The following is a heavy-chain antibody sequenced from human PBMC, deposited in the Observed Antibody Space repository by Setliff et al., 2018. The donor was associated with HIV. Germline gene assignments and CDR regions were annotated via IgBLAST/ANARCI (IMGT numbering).Heavy chain of an antibody. CDR3: SRGGAVSADFDS. Sequence: SETLSLTCTVSGGSIRTGAYYWGWIRQPPGKGLEWIGSIYYDGRTFYKPSLKSRLTISVDTSKNQFSLRLNSVTAADTAVYFCSRGGAVSADFDSWGQGTLVTVSS. D-gene: IGHD3-16*01. CDR1: GGSIRTGAYY. V-gene: IGHV4-39*07. J-gene: IGHJ4*02. CDR2: IYYDGRT.